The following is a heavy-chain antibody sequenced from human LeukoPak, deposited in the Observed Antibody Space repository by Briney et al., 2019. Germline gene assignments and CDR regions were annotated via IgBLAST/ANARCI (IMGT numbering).Heavy chain of an antibody. J-gene: IGHJ4*02. CDR1: GYTFTSYG. CDR3: ARDSASSGWSPRGEDYFDY. V-gene: IGHV1-18*01. D-gene: IGHD6-19*01. Sequence: ASVKVSCKASGYTFTSYGISWVRQAPGQGLEWMGWISAYNGNTNYAQKLQGRVTMTTDTSTSTAYMELRSLRSDDTAVYYCARDSASSGWSPRGEDYFDYWGQGTLVTVSS. CDR2: ISAYNGNT.